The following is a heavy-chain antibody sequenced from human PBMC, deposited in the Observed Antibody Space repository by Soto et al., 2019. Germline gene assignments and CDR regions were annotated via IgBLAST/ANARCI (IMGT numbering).Heavy chain of an antibody. CDR2: IIPIFGTA. CDR1: GGTFSSYA. CDR3: AREAAYYDFWSGYYQFDY. V-gene: IGHV1-69*13. D-gene: IGHD3-3*01. Sequence: SVKVSCKASGGTFSSYAISWVRQAPGQGLEWMGGIIPIFGTANYAQKFQGRVTITADESTSTAHMELSSLRSEDTAVYYCAREAAYYDFWSGYYQFDYWGQGTLVTVSS. J-gene: IGHJ4*02.